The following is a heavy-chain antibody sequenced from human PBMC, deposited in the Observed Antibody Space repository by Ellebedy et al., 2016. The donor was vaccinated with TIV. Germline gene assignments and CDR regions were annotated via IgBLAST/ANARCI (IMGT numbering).Heavy chain of an antibody. D-gene: IGHD2-8*02. CDR2: IYSGDGT. Sequence: GESLKISCAPSGFTVSSNYMSWVRQAPGKGLAWVSVIYSGDGTYYSDSVKDRFTISRDNSKNTLYLQMNSLRPEDTAVYYCARGWSTPDSWGQGTLVIVSS. V-gene: IGHV3-66*01. CDR1: GFTVSSNY. CDR3: ARGWSTPDS. J-gene: IGHJ4*02.